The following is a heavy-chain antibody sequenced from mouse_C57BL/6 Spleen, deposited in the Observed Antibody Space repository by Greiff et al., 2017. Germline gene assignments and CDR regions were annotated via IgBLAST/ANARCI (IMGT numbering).Heavy chain of an antibody. J-gene: IGHJ2*01. CDR2: ISSGGSYT. V-gene: IGHV5-6*01. Sequence: EVKVVESGGDLVKPGGSLKLSCAASGFTFSSYGMSWVRQTPDKRLEWVATISSGGSYTYYPDSVKGRFTISRDNAKNTLYLQMSSLKSEDTAMYYCARHPKLLRYLFDYWGQGTTLTVSS. D-gene: IGHD1-1*01. CDR3: ARHPKLLRYLFDY. CDR1: GFTFSSYG.